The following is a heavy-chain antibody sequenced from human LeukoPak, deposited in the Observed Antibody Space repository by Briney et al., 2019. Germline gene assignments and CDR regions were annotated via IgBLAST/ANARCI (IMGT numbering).Heavy chain of an antibody. D-gene: IGHD1-26*01. J-gene: IGHJ4*02. V-gene: IGHV4-39*07. CDR2: IYYNGNT. Sequence: SETLSLTCTVSGDSIRGSGYYWGWIRQPPGKGLEWIGNIYYNGNTYHNPSLKSRVTISVDTSKNQFSLKLSSVTAADTAVYYCASAEYSGGYFFDYWGQGTLVTVSS. CDR3: ASAEYSGGYFFDY. CDR1: GDSIRGSGYY.